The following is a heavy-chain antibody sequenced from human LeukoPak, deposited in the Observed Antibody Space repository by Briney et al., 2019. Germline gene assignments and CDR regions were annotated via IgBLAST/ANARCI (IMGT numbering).Heavy chain of an antibody. D-gene: IGHD4-17*01. Sequence: ASVKVSCKASGYTFTSYYMHWVRQAPGQGLEWMGIINPSGGSTSYAQKFQGRVTVTRDTSTSTVYMELSSLRSEDTAVYYCAARQGDYNAFDIWGQGTMVTVSS. CDR3: AARQGDYNAFDI. CDR1: GYTFTSYY. J-gene: IGHJ3*02. CDR2: INPSGGST. V-gene: IGHV1-46*03.